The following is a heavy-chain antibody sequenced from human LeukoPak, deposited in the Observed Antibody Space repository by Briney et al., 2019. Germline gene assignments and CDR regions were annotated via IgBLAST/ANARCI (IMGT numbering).Heavy chain of an antibody. J-gene: IGHJ4*02. V-gene: IGHV4-59*02. D-gene: IGHD1-26*01. CDR1: GGSVSSDY. CDR3: ARARSLLRGYFDY. CDR2: IYHTGNS. Sequence: SETLSLTCTVSGGSVSSDYWSWIRQPPGKGLEWIGYIYHTGNSDYNPSLKSRATISLDTSKNHFSLKLSSVTAADTAVYYCARARSLLRGYFDYWGQGTLVTVSS.